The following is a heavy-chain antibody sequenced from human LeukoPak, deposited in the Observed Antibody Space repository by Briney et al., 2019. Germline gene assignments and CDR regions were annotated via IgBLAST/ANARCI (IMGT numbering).Heavy chain of an antibody. CDR3: AKDARRTMIVFSQRFPVFDS. J-gene: IGHJ4*02. D-gene: IGHD3-22*01. CDR2: ISGSDSST. CDR1: GFTFSSYA. Sequence: PGGSLRLSCAASGFTFSSYAMSWVRQAPGKGLEWVSTISGSDSSTYYADSVKGRFTISRDNSKNTLYLQMNSLRAEDTAVYYCAKDARRTMIVFSQRFPVFDSWGQGTLVTVSS. V-gene: IGHV3-23*01.